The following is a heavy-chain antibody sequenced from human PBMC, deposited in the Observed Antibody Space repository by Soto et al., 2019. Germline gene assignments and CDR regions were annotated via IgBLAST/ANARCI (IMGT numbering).Heavy chain of an antibody. CDR3: ARASDVEMATIQYYFDY. J-gene: IGHJ4*02. Sequence: ASVKVSCKASGYTFTSYGISCVRQAPGQGLEWMGWISAYNGNTNYAQKLQGRVTMTTDTSTSTAYMELRSLRSDDTAVYYCARASDVEMATIQYYFDYWGQGTLVTVSS. V-gene: IGHV1-18*01. CDR2: ISAYNGNT. CDR1: GYTFTSYG. D-gene: IGHD5-12*01.